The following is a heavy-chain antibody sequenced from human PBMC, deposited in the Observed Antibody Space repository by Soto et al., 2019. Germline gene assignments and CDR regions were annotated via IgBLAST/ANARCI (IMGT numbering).Heavy chain of an antibody. J-gene: IGHJ6*02. D-gene: IGHD6-13*01. V-gene: IGHV3-33*01. CDR1: GFTFSSYG. CDR2: IWYDGSNK. CDR3: ARIAAAGIDYYYGMDV. Sequence: QVQLVESGGGVVQPGRSLRLSCAASGFTFSSYGMHWVRQAPGKGLEWVAVIWYDGSNKYYADSVQGRFSISRENSKNTLYLQMNSLRAEDTAVYYCARIAAAGIDYYYGMDVWGQGTTVTVSS.